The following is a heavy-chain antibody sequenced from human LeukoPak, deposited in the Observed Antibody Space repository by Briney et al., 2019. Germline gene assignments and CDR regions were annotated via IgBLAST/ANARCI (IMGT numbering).Heavy chain of an antibody. CDR3: ARDRYYYDSSGYSA. Sequence: ASVKVSCKASGDTFSSYAISWVRQAPGQGLEWMGRIIPILGIANYAQKFQGRVTITADKSTSTAYMELSSLRSEDTAVYYCARDRYYYDSSGYSAWGQGTLVTVSS. J-gene: IGHJ5*02. CDR2: IIPILGIA. CDR1: GDTFSSYA. V-gene: IGHV1-69*04. D-gene: IGHD3-22*01.